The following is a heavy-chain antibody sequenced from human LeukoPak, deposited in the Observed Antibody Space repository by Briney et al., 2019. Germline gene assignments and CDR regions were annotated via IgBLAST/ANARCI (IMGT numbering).Heavy chain of an antibody. CDR1: GYIFTDYY. V-gene: IGHV1-2*06. CDR3: AREDGDGYDY. Sequence: GASVKVSCKASGYIFTDYYMHWVRQAPGQGLEWMGRINPNSGDTNYAQKFQGRVTMTRDTSVSTAYMDLSRPRSDDTAVYYCAREDGDGYDYWGQGTLVTVSS. D-gene: IGHD5-18*01. J-gene: IGHJ4*02. CDR2: INPNSGDT.